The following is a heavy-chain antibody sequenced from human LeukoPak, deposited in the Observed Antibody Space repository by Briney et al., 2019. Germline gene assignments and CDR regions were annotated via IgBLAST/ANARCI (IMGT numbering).Heavy chain of an antibody. J-gene: IGHJ4*02. V-gene: IGHV3-53*01. CDR3: ARFSSAYYYFDY. CDR1: GFTVSSNY. CDR2: IYSGGST. Sequence: GGSLRLSCAASGFTVSSNYMSWVRQAPGKGLVWVSVIYSGGSTYYADSVKGRFTISRDSSKNTLYLQMNSLRAEDTAVYYCARFSSAYYYFDYWGQGTLVTVSS. D-gene: IGHD3-22*01.